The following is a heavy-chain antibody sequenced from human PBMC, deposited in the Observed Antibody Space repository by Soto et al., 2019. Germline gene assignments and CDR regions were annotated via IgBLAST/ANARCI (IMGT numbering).Heavy chain of an antibody. CDR1: GGSISSSSYY. D-gene: IGHD3-9*01. V-gene: IGHV4-39*01. Sequence: QLQLQESGPGLVKPSETLSLTCTVSGGSISSSSYYWGWIRQPPGKGLEWIGSIYYSGSTYYNPSLKSRVTIFVDTSKNQFSLKLSSVTAADTAVYYCARHYYDILAPIDYWGQGALVTVSS. J-gene: IGHJ4*02. CDR3: ARHYYDILAPIDY. CDR2: IYYSGST.